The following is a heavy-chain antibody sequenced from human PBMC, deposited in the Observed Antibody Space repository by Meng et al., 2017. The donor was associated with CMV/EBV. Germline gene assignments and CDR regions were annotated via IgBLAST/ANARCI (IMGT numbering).Heavy chain of an antibody. CDR2: IIPIFGTA. CDR3: ARSGVVVPAARTKNLDY. D-gene: IGHD2-2*01. CDR1: GGTFSSYA. J-gene: IGHJ4*02. V-gene: IGHV1-69*05. Sequence: SVKVSCKASGGTFSSYAISWVRQAPGQGLEWMGGIIPIFGTANYAQKFQGGVTITTDESTSTAYMELSSLRSEDTAVYYCARSGVVVPAARTKNLDYWGQGTLVTVSS.